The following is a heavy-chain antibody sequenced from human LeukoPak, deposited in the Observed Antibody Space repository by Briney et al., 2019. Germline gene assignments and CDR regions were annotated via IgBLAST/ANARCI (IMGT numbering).Heavy chain of an antibody. CDR2: ISGSGSGGST. J-gene: IGHJ4*02. CDR3: VKTQTHFGDYRRDY. Sequence: GGSLRLSCAASGFTFSSSAMSWVRQAPGKGLEWVSSISGSGSGGSTYYADSVKGRFTISRDNSKNTLYLQMNSLIAEDTAVYYCVKTQTHFGDYRRDYWGQGTLVTVSS. CDR1: GFTFSSSA. V-gene: IGHV3-23*01. D-gene: IGHD4-17*01.